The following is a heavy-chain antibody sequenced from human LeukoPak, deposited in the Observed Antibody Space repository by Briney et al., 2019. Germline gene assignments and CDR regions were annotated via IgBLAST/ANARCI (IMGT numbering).Heavy chain of an antibody. J-gene: IGHJ1*01. Sequence: SETLSLTCPVSGGSISSYYWSWIRQPAGKGLEWIGRIYTSGSTNYNPSLKSRVTMSVDTSKNQFSLKLSSVTAADTAVYYCARGGIAAAGKRYFQHWGQGTLVTVSS. CDR2: IYTSGST. D-gene: IGHD6-13*01. CDR3: ARGGIAAAGKRYFQH. V-gene: IGHV4-4*07. CDR1: GGSISSYY.